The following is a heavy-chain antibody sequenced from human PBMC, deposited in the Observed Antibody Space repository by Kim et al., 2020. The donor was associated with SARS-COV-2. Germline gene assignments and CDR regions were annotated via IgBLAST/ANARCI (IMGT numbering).Heavy chain of an antibody. CDR3: AKDRLGGTVSVFDY. Sequence: GGSLRLSCVASGFTFSSYGMRWVRQAPGKGLEWVAVITYDGSNKYYADSVKGRFTISRDDAKNTLYLQTNSLRAEDKALYYCAKDRLGGTVSVFDYWHQG. CDR1: GFTFSSYG. D-gene: IGHD1-26*01. CDR2: ITYDGSNK. J-gene: IGHJ4*02. V-gene: IGHV3-30*18.